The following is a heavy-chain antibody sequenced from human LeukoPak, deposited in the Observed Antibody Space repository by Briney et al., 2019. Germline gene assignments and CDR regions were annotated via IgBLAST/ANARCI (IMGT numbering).Heavy chain of an antibody. V-gene: IGHV3-30*02. Sequence: GKSLRLSCAASGFTFSSYGMHWVRQAPGKGLEWVAFIRYDGSNKYYADSVKGRFTISRDNSKNTLYLQMNSLRAEDTAVYYCAKLGKYGSGSYGAFDIWGQGTMVTVSS. D-gene: IGHD3-10*01. CDR2: IRYDGSNK. CDR1: GFTFSSYG. J-gene: IGHJ3*02. CDR3: AKLGKYGSGSYGAFDI.